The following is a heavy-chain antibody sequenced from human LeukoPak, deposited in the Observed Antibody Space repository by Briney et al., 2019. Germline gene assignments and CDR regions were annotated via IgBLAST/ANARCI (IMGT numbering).Heavy chain of an antibody. CDR2: ISWNSGSI. CDR3: AKASLKRWPTAKAAFDI. V-gene: IGHV3-9*01. Sequence: GGSLRLSCAASGFTFDDYAMHWVRQAPGKGLEWVSGISWNSGSIGYADSVKGRFTISRDNAKNSLYLQMNSMRAEDTALYYCAKASLKRWPTAKAAFDIWGQGTMVTVSS. J-gene: IGHJ3*02. D-gene: IGHD5-24*01. CDR1: GFTFDDYA.